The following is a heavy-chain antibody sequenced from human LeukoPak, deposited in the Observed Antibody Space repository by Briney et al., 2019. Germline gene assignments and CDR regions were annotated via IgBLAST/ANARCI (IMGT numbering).Heavy chain of an antibody. CDR2: INSDGSST. D-gene: IGHD5-18*01. Sequence: GALRLSCSASGFTFSIYWMHWVRQPPGKGLVWVSRINSDGSSTSYADSVKGRFTISRDNAKNTLYLQMNSLRVEDTALYYCARDAPGNTALDYWGQGSLVTVSS. CDR1: GFTFSIYW. V-gene: IGHV3-74*01. CDR3: ARDAPGNTALDY. J-gene: IGHJ4*02.